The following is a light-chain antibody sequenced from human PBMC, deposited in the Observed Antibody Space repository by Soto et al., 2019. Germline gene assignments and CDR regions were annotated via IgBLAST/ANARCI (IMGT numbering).Light chain of an antibody. CDR1: QSVRSNY. V-gene: IGKV3-20*01. J-gene: IGKJ2*01. CDR3: QQYCGSPYT. Sequence: EIVLTQSPGTLSLSPGERATLSCRASQSVRSNYLAWYQQKPGQAPRLLIYGASSRATSIPDRFSGTGSGTDFAGTISILEPEDLAVYYCQQYCGSPYTFGQGTKLEIK. CDR2: GAS.